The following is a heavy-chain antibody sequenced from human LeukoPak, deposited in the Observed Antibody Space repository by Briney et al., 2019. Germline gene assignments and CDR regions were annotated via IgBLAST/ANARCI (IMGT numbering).Heavy chain of an antibody. D-gene: IGHD1-26*01. J-gene: IGHJ4*02. CDR3: ARDPGGRAFDY. CDR1: GFTFDDYA. CDR2: ISWNSGSI. Sequence: GGSLRLSCAASGFTFDDYARHWVRQAPGKGLEWVSGISWNSGSIGYADSVKGRFTISRDNAKNSLYLQMNSLRAEDTAVYYCARDPGGRAFDYWGQGTLVTVSS. V-gene: IGHV3-9*01.